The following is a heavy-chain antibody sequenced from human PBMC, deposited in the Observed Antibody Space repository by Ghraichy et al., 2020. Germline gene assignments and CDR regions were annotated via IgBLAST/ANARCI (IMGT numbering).Heavy chain of an antibody. CDR3: ARDVLVGATEYWFDP. CDR2: IYYSGST. V-gene: IGHV4-59*01. Sequence: SETLSLTCTVSGGSISSYYWSWIRQPPGKGLEWIGYIYYSGSTNYNPSLKSRVTISVDTSKNQFSLKLSSVTAADTAVYYCARDVLVGATEYWFDPWGQGTLVTVSS. D-gene: IGHD1-26*01. CDR1: GGSISSYY. J-gene: IGHJ5*02.